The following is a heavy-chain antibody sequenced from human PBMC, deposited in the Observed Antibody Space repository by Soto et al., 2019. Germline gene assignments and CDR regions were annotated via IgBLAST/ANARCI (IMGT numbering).Heavy chain of an antibody. CDR1: GVSISTYH. CDR2: MHTSGST. Sequence: SENLSLTCIVSGVSISTYHWSWIRQPARKGLEWIGRMHTSGSTNYNPSLKSRVSMSVDTSKNHFSLKVSSVTAADTAVYYCARDEYGYGDSDESWGKGARVTVS. V-gene: IGHV4-4*07. J-gene: IGHJ5*02. D-gene: IGHD5-12*01. CDR3: ARDEYGYGDSDES.